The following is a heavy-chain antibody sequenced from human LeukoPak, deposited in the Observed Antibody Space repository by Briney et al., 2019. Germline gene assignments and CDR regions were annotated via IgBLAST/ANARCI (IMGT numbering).Heavy chain of an antibody. J-gene: IGHJ4*02. CDR3: ARGSPYYYDSSGYSDKVDY. D-gene: IGHD3-22*01. CDR2: ISYDGSNK. Sequence: PSGGSLRLSCAASGFTFSSYAMHWVRQAPGKGLEWVAVISYDGSNKYYADSVKGRFTISRDNSKNTLYLQMNSLRAEDTAVYYCARGSPYYYDSSGYSDKVDYWGQGTLVTVSS. V-gene: IGHV3-30*04. CDR1: GFTFSSYA.